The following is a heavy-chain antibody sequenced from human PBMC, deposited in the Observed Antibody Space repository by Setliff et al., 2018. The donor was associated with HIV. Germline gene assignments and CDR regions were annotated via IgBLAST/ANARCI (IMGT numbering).Heavy chain of an antibody. D-gene: IGHD4-17*01. CDR2: INSDGSTT. CDR1: GFTFSSYW. V-gene: IGHV3-74*01. Sequence: GGSLRLSCAASGFTFSSYWMHWVRQAPGKGLVWVSHINSDGSTTNYADSVKGRFTISRDNAKNALYLEMNSLTAEDTAVYYCMYGGRTATTHWGQGTLVTVSS. J-gene: IGHJ4*02. CDR3: MYGGRTATTH.